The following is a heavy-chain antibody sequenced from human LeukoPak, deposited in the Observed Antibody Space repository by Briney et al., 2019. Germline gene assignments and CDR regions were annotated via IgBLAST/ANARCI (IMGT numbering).Heavy chain of an antibody. D-gene: IGHD3-10*01. V-gene: IGHV1-18*01. CDR1: GYTFTSYG. J-gene: IGHJ6*02. CDR3: VREVTMVRGVITFYHYNGMDV. Sequence: VSVKVSCKASGYTFTSYGISWVRQAPGQGLEWMGWISAYNGNTNYAQKLQGRVTMTTDASTSTAYMELGSLRSDDTAVYYCVREVTMVRGVITFYHYNGMDVWGQGTAVTVSS. CDR2: ISAYNGNT.